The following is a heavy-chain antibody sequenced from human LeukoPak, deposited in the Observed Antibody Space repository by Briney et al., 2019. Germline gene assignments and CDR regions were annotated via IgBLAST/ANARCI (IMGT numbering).Heavy chain of an antibody. D-gene: IGHD3-22*01. Sequence: PGGSLRLSCAASGFPFSNYWMSWVRQAPGKGLEWVSAISGSGGSTYYADSVKGRFTISRDNSKNTLYLQMNSLRAEDTAVYYCAKGHDSSPRSRIYWGQGTLVTVSS. CDR2: ISGSGGST. J-gene: IGHJ4*02. CDR3: AKGHDSSPRSRIY. CDR1: GFPFSNYW. V-gene: IGHV3-23*01.